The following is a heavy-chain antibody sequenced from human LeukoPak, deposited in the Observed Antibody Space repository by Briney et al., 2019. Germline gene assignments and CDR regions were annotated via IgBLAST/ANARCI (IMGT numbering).Heavy chain of an antibody. CDR1: GFTFSSYG. J-gene: IGHJ4*02. Sequence: GGSLRLSCAASGFTFSSYGMHWVRQAPGKGLEWVAVISYDGSNKYYADSVKGRFTISRDNSKNTLYLQMNSLRAEDTVVYYCAKGAAAAGTSLCYFDYWGQGTLVTVSS. CDR3: AKGAAAAGTSLCYFDY. CDR2: ISYDGSNK. V-gene: IGHV3-30*18. D-gene: IGHD6-13*01.